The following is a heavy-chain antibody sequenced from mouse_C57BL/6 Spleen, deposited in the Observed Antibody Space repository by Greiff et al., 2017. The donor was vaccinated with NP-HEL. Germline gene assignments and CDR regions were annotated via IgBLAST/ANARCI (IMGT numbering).Heavy chain of an antibody. J-gene: IGHJ2*01. CDR2: IYPSDSET. CDR3: AINTVVGNYFDY. V-gene: IGHV1-61*01. CDR1: GYTFTSYW. Sequence: QVQLQQPGAELVRPGSSVKLSCKASGYTFTSYWMDWVKQRPGQGLEWIGNIYPSDSETHYNQKFKDKATLTVDKSSSTAYMQLSSLTSADSAVYYLAINTVVGNYFDYWGQGTTLTVSS. D-gene: IGHD1-1*01.